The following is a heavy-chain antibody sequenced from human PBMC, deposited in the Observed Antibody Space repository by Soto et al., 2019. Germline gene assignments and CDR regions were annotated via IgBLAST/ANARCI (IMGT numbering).Heavy chain of an antibody. Sequence: EVQLLESGGGLVQPGGSLRLSCTGSGFIFSTFAMSWVRQAPGKGLEWLSAISASGGNTYYPDSVKGRFTISRDISENTLYLQMSSLGGEDTDVYHCSKDPTYKVGGAFDLLGGGTMVTVSS. CDR2: ISASGGNT. CDR3: SKDPTYKVGGAFDL. V-gene: IGHV3-23*01. J-gene: IGHJ3*01. CDR1: GFIFSTFA. D-gene: IGHD3-16*01.